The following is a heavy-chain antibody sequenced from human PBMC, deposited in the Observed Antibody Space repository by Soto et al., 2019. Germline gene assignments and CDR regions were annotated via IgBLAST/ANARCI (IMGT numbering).Heavy chain of an antibody. CDR2: ISSSSSTI. CDR1: GFTFSSYS. V-gene: IGHV3-48*01. D-gene: IGHD4-4*01. J-gene: IGHJ6*03. Sequence: GGSLRLSCAASGFTFSSYSMNWVRQAPGKGLEWVSYISSSSSTIYYADSVKGRFTISRDNAKNSLYLQMNSLRAEDTAVYYCARDPTTVTTTFYYYYYMDVWGKGTTVTVSS. CDR3: ARDPTTVTTTFYYYYYMDV.